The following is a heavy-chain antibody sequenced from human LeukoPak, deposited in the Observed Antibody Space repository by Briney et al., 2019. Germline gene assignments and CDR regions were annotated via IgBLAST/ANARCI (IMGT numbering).Heavy chain of an antibody. CDR1: GFTFSSYA. CDR3: ARVGNSGSYQPY. CDR2: ISYDGSNK. J-gene: IGHJ4*02. D-gene: IGHD1-26*01. V-gene: IGHV3-30-3*01. Sequence: GRSLRLSCAASGFTFSSYAMHWVRQAPGKGLEWVAVISYDGSNKHYADSVKGRFTISRDNSKNTLYLQMNSLRAGDTAVYYCARVGNSGSYQPYWGQGTLVTVSS.